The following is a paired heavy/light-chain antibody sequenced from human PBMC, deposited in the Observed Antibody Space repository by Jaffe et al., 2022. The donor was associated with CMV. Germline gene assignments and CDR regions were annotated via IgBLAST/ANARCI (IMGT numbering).Heavy chain of an antibody. CDR3: AREQTRGSGRRAFFDY. J-gene: IGHJ4*02. Sequence: QVQLVESGGGLVKPGGSLRLSCAASGFTFSDYYMSWIRQAPGKGLEWVSYISSSSSYTNYADSVKGRFTISRDNAKNSLYLQMNSLRAEDTAVYYCAREQTRGSGRRAFFDYWGQGTLVTVSS. CDR2: ISSSSSYT. V-gene: IGHV3-11*06. CDR1: GFTFSDYY. D-gene: IGHD3-10*01.
Light chain of an antibody. Sequence: EIVMTQSPATLSVSPGERATLSCRASQSVSSNLAWYQQKPGQAPRLLIYGASTRATGIPARFSGSGSGTEFTLTISSLQSEDFAVYYCQQYNNWPLYTFGQGTKLEIK. CDR2: GAS. CDR3: QQYNNWPLYT. J-gene: IGKJ2*01. V-gene: IGKV3D-15*01. CDR1: QSVSSN.